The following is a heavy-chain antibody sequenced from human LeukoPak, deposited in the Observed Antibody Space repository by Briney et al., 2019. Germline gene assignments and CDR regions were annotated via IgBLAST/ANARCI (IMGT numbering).Heavy chain of an antibody. D-gene: IGHD2-15*01. CDR2: ISAYNGDT. CDR1: GYAFTRYG. CDR3: ARDCSGGTCYTSY. J-gene: IGHJ4*02. Sequence: ASVKVSCKASGYAFTRYGFSWVRQVPGQGLEWMGWISAYNGDTNYAQKFKGRVTMTTDTSTRTAYMELRSLRSDDTAVYYCARDCSGGTCYTSYWGQGTLVTVSS. V-gene: IGHV1-18*01.